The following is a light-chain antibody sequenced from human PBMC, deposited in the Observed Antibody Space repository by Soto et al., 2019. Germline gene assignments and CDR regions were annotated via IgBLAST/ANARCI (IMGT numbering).Light chain of an antibody. CDR2: GAS. CDR1: QSDSSSY. V-gene: IGKV3-20*01. Sequence: EIVLTQSPGTLSLSPGERATLSCRASQSDSSSYLAWYQQKPSQAPRLLIYGASSRATGIPDRFSGSGSGTDFTLTISRLEPEDFAVYYCQQYGSSRTFGQGTKVEIK. J-gene: IGKJ1*01. CDR3: QQYGSSRT.